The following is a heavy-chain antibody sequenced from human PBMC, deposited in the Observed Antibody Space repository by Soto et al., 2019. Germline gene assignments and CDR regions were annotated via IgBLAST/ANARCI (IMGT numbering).Heavy chain of an antibody. CDR1: GGTFSSYA. CDR3: AREGSGLKLRYFDWLPQGRGVDYYYYMDV. Sequence: GASVKVSCKASGGTFSSYAISWVRQAPGQGLEWMGGIIPIFGTANYAQKFQGRVTITADESTSTAYMELRSLRSDDTAVYYCAREGSGLKLRYFDWLPQGRGVDYYYYMDVWGKGTTVTVSS. V-gene: IGHV1-69*13. CDR2: IIPIFGTA. J-gene: IGHJ6*03. D-gene: IGHD3-9*01.